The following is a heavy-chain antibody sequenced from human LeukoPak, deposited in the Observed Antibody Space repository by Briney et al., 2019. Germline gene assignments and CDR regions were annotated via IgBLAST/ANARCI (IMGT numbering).Heavy chain of an antibody. D-gene: IGHD1-7*01. V-gene: IGHV3-7*01. J-gene: IGHJ3*02. Sequence: GGSLRLSCAASGFTFSNYWMSWVRQAPGKGLEWVANIKQDGSEKYYVDSVKGRFTISRDNAKNSLYLQMNSLRAEDTAVYYCARDSPYNWNYDASAFDIWGQGTMVTVSS. CDR1: GFTFSNYW. CDR2: IKQDGSEK. CDR3: ARDSPYNWNYDASAFDI.